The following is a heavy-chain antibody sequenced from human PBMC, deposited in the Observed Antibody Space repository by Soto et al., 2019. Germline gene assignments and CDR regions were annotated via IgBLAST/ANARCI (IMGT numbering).Heavy chain of an antibody. Sequence: QVTLKESGPVPVKPTETLTLTCTVSGFSLSNARMGVSWIRQPPGKALEWLAHIFSNDEKSYSTSLKSRLTTSKDTSKSQVVLTMTNMDPVDTAKYYCARIFWYYYGPGPFDPWGQGTLVTVSS. V-gene: IGHV2-26*01. CDR1: GFSLSNARMG. J-gene: IGHJ5*02. CDR3: ARIFWYYYGPGPFDP. CDR2: IFSNDEK. D-gene: IGHD3-10*01.